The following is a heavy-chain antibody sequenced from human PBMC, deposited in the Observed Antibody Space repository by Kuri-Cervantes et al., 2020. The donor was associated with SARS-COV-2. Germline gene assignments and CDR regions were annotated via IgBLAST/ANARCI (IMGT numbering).Heavy chain of an antibody. V-gene: IGHV4-38-2*01. J-gene: IGHJ6*03. Sequence: GSLRLSCAVSGYSISSGYYWGWTRQPPGKGLEWIGSIYHSGSTYYNPSLKSRVTISVDTSKNQFSLKLSSVTAADTAVYYCARQLRLYSMDVWGKGTTVTVSS. CDR1: GYSISSGYY. D-gene: IGHD5-12*01. CDR2: IYHSGST. CDR3: ARQLRLYSMDV.